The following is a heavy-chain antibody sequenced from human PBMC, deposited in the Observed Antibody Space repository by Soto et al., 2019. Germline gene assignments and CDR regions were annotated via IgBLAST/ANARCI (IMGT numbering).Heavy chain of an antibody. Sequence: SLRLSCAASRFTFSTYWMSWVRQAPGKGLEWVANIRQDGSQKYYADPVKGRFTISRDNSKNTLYLQMNSLRGEDTAVYYCAKDRQLGSSLYYFDYWGQGTLVTVSS. J-gene: IGHJ4*02. CDR2: IRQDGSQK. D-gene: IGHD5-18*01. CDR1: RFTFSTYW. V-gene: IGHV3-7*01. CDR3: AKDRQLGSSLYYFDY.